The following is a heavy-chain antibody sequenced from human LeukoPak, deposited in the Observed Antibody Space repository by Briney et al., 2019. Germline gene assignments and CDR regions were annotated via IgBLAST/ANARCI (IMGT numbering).Heavy chain of an antibody. Sequence: ASVKVSCKASGYTFTSYGISWVRQAPGQGLEWMGWISAYNGNTNYAQKLQGRVTMTTDTSTSTAYMELRSLRSDDTAVYYCARDLVGASSAEYFQHWGQGTLVTVSS. CDR1: GYTFTSYG. CDR2: ISAYNGNT. D-gene: IGHD1-26*01. CDR3: ARDLVGASSAEYFQH. V-gene: IGHV1-18*01. J-gene: IGHJ1*01.